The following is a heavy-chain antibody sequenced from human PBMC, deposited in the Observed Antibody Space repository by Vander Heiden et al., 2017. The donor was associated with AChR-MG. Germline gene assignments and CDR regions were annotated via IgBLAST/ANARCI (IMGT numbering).Heavy chain of an antibody. J-gene: IGHJ4*02. CDR1: GYTFTSYY. Sequence: QVQLVQSGAEVKEPGASVRVSCKTSGYTFTSYYMHWVRQAPGQGLEWMGIINPSGGSTTYAQKFQGRITMARDTSTSTVYMELSSLRSEDTAVYYCASVSGSYKIYDFWGQGTLVTVSS. D-gene: IGHD3-16*01. V-gene: IGHV1-46*03. CDR2: INPSGGST. CDR3: ASVSGSYKIYDF.